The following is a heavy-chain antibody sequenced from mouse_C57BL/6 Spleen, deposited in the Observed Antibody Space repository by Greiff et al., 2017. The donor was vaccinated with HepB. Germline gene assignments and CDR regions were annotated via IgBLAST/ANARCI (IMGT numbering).Heavy chain of an antibody. J-gene: IGHJ2*01. CDR1: GYTFTSYW. CDR2: IYPGSGST. CDR3: AREGGYYIDY. V-gene: IGHV1-55*01. Sequence: QVQLKQPGAELVKPGASVKMSCKASGYTFTSYWITWVKQSPGQGLEWIGDIYPGSGSTNYNEKFKSKATLTVDTSSSTAYMQLSSLTSEDSAVYYCAREGGYYIDYWGQGTTLTVSS.